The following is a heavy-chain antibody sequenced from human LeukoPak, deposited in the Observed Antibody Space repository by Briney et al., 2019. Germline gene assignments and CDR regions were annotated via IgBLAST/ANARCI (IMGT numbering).Heavy chain of an antibody. V-gene: IGHV4-59*12. CDR1: GGSISSYY. Sequence: SETLSLTCTVSGGSISSYYWSWIRQPPGKGLEWIGYIYYSGSTNYNPSLKSRVTISVDTTKNHFSLNLSSVTAADTAVYYCARSDGYGLVGIWGQGTMVTVSS. CDR2: IYYSGST. CDR3: ARSDGYGLVGI. D-gene: IGHD3-10*01. J-gene: IGHJ3*02.